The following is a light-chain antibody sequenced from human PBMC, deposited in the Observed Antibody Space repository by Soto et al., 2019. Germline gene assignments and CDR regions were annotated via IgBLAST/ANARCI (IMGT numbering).Light chain of an antibody. Sequence: QSALTQPASVSASPGQSITIACTGTSSDVATYNLVYWYQQRPGTAPQLIIYEVTKRPSGVSTRFSGSQSCNTASLTISGLQADDEADYYCGSRVFGGGTKLTVL. V-gene: IGLV2-23*02. CDR1: SSDVATYNL. CDR3: GSRV. CDR2: EVT. J-gene: IGLJ3*02.